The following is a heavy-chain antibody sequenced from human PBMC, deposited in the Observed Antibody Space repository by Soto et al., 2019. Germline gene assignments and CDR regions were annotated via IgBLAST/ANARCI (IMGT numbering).Heavy chain of an antibody. Sequence: QVQLVQSGAEVKKPGSSVKVSCKASGGTFSSYAISWVRQAPGQGLEWMGGIIPIFGTANYAQKFQGRVTITADESTNTAYMELSSLRSEDTAVYYCAWDAYYYYGMDVWGQGTTITVSS. J-gene: IGHJ6*02. CDR3: AWDAYYYYGMDV. CDR1: GGTFSSYA. CDR2: IIPIFGTA. V-gene: IGHV1-69*01.